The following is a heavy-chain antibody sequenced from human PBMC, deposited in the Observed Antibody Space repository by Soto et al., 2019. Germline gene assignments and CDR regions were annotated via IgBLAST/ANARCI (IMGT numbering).Heavy chain of an antibody. V-gene: IGHV3-21*01. CDR1: GFTFSSYS. CDR3: ARDKPLLWFGETSLYYYYYGMDV. Sequence: GGSLRLSCAASGFTFSSYSMNWVRQAPGKGLEWVSSISSSSSYIYYADSVKGRFTISRDNTKNSLYLQMNSLRAEDTAVYYCARDKPLLWFGETSLYYYYYGMDVWGQGTTVTVSS. CDR2: ISSSSSYI. D-gene: IGHD3-10*01. J-gene: IGHJ6*02.